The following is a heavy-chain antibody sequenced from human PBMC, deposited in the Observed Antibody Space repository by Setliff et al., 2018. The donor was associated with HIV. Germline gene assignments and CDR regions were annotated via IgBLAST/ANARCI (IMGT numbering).Heavy chain of an antibody. J-gene: IGHJ3*01. CDR2: VYPGDSDA. V-gene: IGHV5-51*01. CDR3: AKRRASGSLLDTFDV. CDR1: GYSFVSYW. D-gene: IGHD1-26*01. Sequence: PGESLKISCQGFGYSFVSYWIGWVRQMPGKGLEWMGIVYPGDSDARYSPSFRGHFTISADKSITTAYLQWSSLKASDTAMYYCAKRRASGSLLDTFDVWGQGTMVTVS.